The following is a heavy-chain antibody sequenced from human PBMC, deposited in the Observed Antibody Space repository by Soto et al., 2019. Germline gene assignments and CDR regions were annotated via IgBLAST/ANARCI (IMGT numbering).Heavy chain of an antibody. J-gene: IGHJ5*02. CDR3: ARGITPCSGGSCQGKMSHGWFDP. CDR2: INPNSGGT. D-gene: IGHD2-15*01. Sequence: ASVKVSCKASGYTFTGYYMHWVRQAPGQGLEWMGWINPNSGGTNYAQKFQGWVTMTRDTSISTAYMELSRLRSDDTAVYYCARGITPCSGGSCQGKMSHGWFDPRGPVTLVTV. V-gene: IGHV1-2*04. CDR1: GYTFTGYY.